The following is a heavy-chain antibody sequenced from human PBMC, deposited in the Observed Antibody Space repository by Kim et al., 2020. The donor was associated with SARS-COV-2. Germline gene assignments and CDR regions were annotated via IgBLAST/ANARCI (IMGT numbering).Heavy chain of an antibody. CDR2: IIPIFGTA. CDR3: AREYYDILTGYPGGALDY. J-gene: IGHJ4*02. V-gene: IGHV1-69*13. D-gene: IGHD3-9*01. Sequence: SVKVSCKASGGTFSSYAISWVRQAPGQGLEWMGGIIPIFGTANYAQKFQGRVTITADESTSTAYMELSSLRSEDTAVYYCAREYYDILTGYPGGALDYWGQGTLVTVSS. CDR1: GGTFSSYA.